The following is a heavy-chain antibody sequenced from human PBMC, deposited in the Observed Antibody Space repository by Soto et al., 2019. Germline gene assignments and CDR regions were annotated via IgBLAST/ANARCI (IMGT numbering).Heavy chain of an antibody. CDR3: ASSIN. CDR2: IWYDGSNK. Sequence: GGSLRLSCAASGFPFSSYGMHWVRQAPGKGLDWVTVIWYDGSNKDYADSVKGRFTISRDNSKNTLFLQMNNLRVDDTAVYYCASSINWGQGTLVTVSS. CDR1: GFPFSSYG. J-gene: IGHJ1*01. V-gene: IGHV3-33*01.